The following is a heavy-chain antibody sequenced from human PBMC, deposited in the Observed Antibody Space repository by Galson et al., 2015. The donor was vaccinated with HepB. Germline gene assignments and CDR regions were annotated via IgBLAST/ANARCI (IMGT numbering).Heavy chain of an antibody. J-gene: IGHJ3*02. Sequence: SLRLSCAASGFTFSSYSMNWVRQAPGKGLEWVSYISSSTTSIYYADSVKGRFTISRDNAKNSLYLQMNSLRAEDTAVYYCATEVDSSGWYHAFDIWGQGTMVTVSS. D-gene: IGHD6-19*01. V-gene: IGHV3-48*01. CDR2: ISSSTTSI. CDR3: ATEVDSSGWYHAFDI. CDR1: GFTFSSYS.